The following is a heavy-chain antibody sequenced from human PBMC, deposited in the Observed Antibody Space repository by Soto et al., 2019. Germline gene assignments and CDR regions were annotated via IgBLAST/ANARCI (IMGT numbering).Heavy chain of an antibody. CDR1: GFTFSSYG. V-gene: IGHV3-30*03. CDR2: ISYDGSNK. CDR3: AGDHLDIWFGELSVDY. J-gene: IGHJ4*02. Sequence: QVQLVESGGGVVQPGRSLRLSCAASGFTFSSYGMHWVRQAPGKGLEWVAVISYDGSNKYYADSVKGRFTISRDNSKNTLYLQMNSLRAEDTAVYYCAGDHLDIWFGELSVDYWGQGTLVTVSS. D-gene: IGHD3-10*01.